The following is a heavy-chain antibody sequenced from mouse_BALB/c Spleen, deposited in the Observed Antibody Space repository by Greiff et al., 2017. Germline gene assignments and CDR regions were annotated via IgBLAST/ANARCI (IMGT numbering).Heavy chain of an antibody. Sequence: VKVVESGPGLVAPSQSLSITCTVSGFSLTSYGVHWVRQPPGKGLEWLGVIWAGGSTNYNSALMSRLSISKDNSKSQVFLKMNSLQTDDTAMYYCARAYGKAGAMDYWGQGTSVTVSS. J-gene: IGHJ4*01. CDR1: GFSLTSYG. D-gene: IGHD2-1*01. V-gene: IGHV2-9*02. CDR2: IWAGGST. CDR3: ARAYGKAGAMDY.